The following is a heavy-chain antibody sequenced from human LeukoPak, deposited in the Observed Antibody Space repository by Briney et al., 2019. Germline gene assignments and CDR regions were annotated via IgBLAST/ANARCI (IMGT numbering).Heavy chain of an antibody. CDR3: AKQLGYCSDGSCYFPY. D-gene: IGHD2-15*01. Sequence: GGSLRLSCAASGFTFSSYAMHWVRQAPGKGLEWVAVISYDGSNKYYADSVKGRFTISRDNSKNTLYLQMNSLRAEDTAVYYCAKQLGYCSDGSCYFPYWGQGTLVTVSS. V-gene: IGHV3-30-3*02. J-gene: IGHJ4*02. CDR2: ISYDGSNK. CDR1: GFTFSSYA.